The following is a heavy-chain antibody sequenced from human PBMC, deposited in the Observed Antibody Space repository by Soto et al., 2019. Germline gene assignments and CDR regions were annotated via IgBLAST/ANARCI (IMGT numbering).Heavy chain of an antibody. J-gene: IGHJ4*01. CDR1: GFTFSAYW. D-gene: IGHD3-3*01. Sequence: PGGSLRLSCATSGFTFSAYWMSWVRQAPGKGLEWVANIKQGGGEIYYVDSVKGRFTISRDNPKNTLFLHMNSPRADDTAVYYCAIARVADSSLDHWGRGVLVTVSS. CDR3: AIARVADSSLDH. CDR2: IKQGGGEI. V-gene: IGHV3-7*01.